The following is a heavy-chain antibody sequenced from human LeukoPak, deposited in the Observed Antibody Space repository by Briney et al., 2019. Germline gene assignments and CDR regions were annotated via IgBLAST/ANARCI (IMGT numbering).Heavy chain of an antibody. Sequence: SETLSLTCAVYGGSFSGYYWSWIRQPPGKGLEWIGEINHSGSTNYNPSLKSRVTISVDTSKNQFSLKLSSVTAADTAVYYCARLAAAGICWFDPWCHGTLVTVFS. CDR2: INHSGST. V-gene: IGHV4-34*01. CDR1: GGSFSGYY. J-gene: IGHJ5*02. D-gene: IGHD6-13*01. CDR3: ARLAAAGICWFDP.